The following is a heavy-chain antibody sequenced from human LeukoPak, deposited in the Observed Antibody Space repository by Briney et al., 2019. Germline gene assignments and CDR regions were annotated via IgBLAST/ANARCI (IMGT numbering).Heavy chain of an antibody. CDR2: IRYDGSNK. CDR1: GFTFSSYG. J-gene: IGHJ4*02. CDR3: ASTRGHYFDY. D-gene: IGHD2-8*01. V-gene: IGHV3-30*02. Sequence: GGTLRLSCAASGFTFSSYGMHWVRQAPGKGLEWVAFIRYDGSNKYYADSVKGRFTISRDNSKNTLYLQMNSLRAEDTAVYYCASTRGHYFDYWGQGTLVTVSS.